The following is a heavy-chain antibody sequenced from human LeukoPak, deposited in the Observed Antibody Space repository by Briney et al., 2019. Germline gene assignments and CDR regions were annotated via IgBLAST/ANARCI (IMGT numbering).Heavy chain of an antibody. V-gene: IGHV3-7*05. CDR3: ARGHGWFDP. J-gene: IGHJ5*02. CDR1: GFSFSDSW. Sequence: GGSLRLSCAASGFSFSDSWMTWVRQAPGKGLEWVANIEQYGSEKNYVDSVKGRFAISRDNAKNSLYLQMNILRAEDTAVYYCARGHGWFDPWGQGTLVTVSS. CDR2: IEQYGSEK.